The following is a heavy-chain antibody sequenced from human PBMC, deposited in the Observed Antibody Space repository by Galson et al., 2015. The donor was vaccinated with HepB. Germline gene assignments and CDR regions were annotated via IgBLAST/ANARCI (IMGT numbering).Heavy chain of an antibody. Sequence: SVKVSCKVSGYTLTELSMHWVRQAPGKGLEWMGGFDPENGETIYAQKFQGRVTMTEDTSRDTAYMELSRLGSQDTAVYYCATGYDYWFDYWGQGTLVTVSS. CDR3: ATGYDYWFDY. J-gene: IGHJ4*02. V-gene: IGHV1-24*01. CDR2: FDPENGET. D-gene: IGHD3-3*01. CDR1: GYTLTELS.